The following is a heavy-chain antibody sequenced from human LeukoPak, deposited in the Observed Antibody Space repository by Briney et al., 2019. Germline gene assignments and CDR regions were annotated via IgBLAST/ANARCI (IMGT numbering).Heavy chain of an antibody. CDR3: ARLNYDFWSGVWEGYYMDV. Sequence: GGALRLSCAASGFTFSSYWMTWVRQAPGKGLEGVANIGEDGSEKYYVDSVKDRFTISRDNAKNSLYLQVNSLRTEETAVYYCARLNYDFWSGVWEGYYMDVWGKGTTVTVSS. CDR1: GFTFSSYW. D-gene: IGHD3-3*01. CDR2: IGEDGSEK. J-gene: IGHJ6*03. V-gene: IGHV3-7*01.